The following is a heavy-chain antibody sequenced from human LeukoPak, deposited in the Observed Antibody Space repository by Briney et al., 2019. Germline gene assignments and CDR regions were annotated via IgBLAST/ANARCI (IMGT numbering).Heavy chain of an antibody. Sequence: GGSLGLSCAASGFTFSSYEMHWVRQAPGKGLEWVSYISSSGGTVYYADSVKGRFTISRDNAKNSLYLQMNSLRAEDTAIYFCARDGRSCSGGSCYPHWGQGTLVTVSS. J-gene: IGHJ4*02. V-gene: IGHV3-48*03. D-gene: IGHD2-15*01. CDR1: GFTFSSYE. CDR2: ISSSGGTV. CDR3: ARDGRSCSGGSCYPH.